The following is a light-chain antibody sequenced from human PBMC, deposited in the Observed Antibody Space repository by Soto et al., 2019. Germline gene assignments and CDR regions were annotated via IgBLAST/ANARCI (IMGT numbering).Light chain of an antibody. CDR1: QGISSY. CDR2: AAS. J-gene: IGKJ3*01. V-gene: IGKV1-9*01. CDR3: QQLNSYPPF. Sequence: DIQLTQSPSFRSASVGDRVTITCRASQGISSYLACYQQKPGKAPKLLIYAASTLQSGVPSRFSGSGSGTEFTLTISSLQPEDFATYYCQQLNSYPPFFGPGTKVDIK.